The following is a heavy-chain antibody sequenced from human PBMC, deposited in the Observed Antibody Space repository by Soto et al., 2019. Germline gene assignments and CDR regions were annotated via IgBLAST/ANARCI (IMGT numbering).Heavy chain of an antibody. CDR1: GYTFTGYY. J-gene: IGHJ4*02. Sequence: ASVKVSCKASGYTFTGYYMHWVRQAPGQGLEWMGWINPNSGGTNYAQKFQGRVTMTRDTSISTAYMELSRLRSDDTAVYYCARSTSSSAEIEYWGQGTLVSVSS. V-gene: IGHV1-2*02. CDR2: INPNSGGT. D-gene: IGHD6-13*01. CDR3: ARSTSSSAEIEY.